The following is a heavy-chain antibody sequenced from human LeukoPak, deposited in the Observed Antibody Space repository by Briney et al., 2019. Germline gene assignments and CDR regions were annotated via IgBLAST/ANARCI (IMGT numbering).Heavy chain of an antibody. D-gene: IGHD7-27*01. CDR3: ARDLLGIARPFDY. CDR1: GFTFSSYD. CDR2: ISYDGSNK. Sequence: GGSLRLSCAASGFTFSSYDMHWVRQAPGKGLEWVAVISYDGSNKYYADSVKGRFTISRDNSKNTLYLQMNSLRAEDTAVYYCARDLLGIARPFDYWGHETLVTVSS. J-gene: IGHJ4*01. V-gene: IGHV3-30*19.